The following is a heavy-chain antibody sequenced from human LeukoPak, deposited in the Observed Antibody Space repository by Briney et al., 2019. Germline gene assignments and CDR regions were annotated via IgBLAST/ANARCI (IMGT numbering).Heavy chain of an antibody. CDR1: GFTFRTYW. CDR3: ATIPVGG. V-gene: IGHV3-74*01. Sequence: GGSLRLSCAASGFTFRTYWMHWVRQAPGKGLVWVSRINSDGSSTNYADSVKGRFTIPRDNAKNTLYLQMNSLRAEDTAVYYCATIPVGGWGQGTLVTVSS. J-gene: IGHJ4*02. CDR2: INSDGSST. D-gene: IGHD6-19*01.